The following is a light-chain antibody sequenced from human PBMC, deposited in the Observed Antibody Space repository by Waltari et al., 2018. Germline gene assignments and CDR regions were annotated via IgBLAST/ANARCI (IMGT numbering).Light chain of an antibody. CDR2: YKSDSVK. CDR3: MIWHSSAWV. CDR1: SGINVGTSR. Sequence: QAVLTQPSSLSASPGASASLTCALRSGINVGTSRYYWYQHKPGSPPQSLLRYKSDSVKQQGSGVPSRFSGSKDASANAGILLISGLQSEDEADYYCMIWHSSAWVFGGGTKLTVL. V-gene: IGLV5-45*02. J-gene: IGLJ3*02.